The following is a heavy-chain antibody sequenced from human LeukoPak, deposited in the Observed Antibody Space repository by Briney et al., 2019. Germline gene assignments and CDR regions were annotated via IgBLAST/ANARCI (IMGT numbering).Heavy chain of an antibody. CDR3: ARGGNWGMFFFDS. J-gene: IGHJ4*02. Sequence: PSETLSLTCSVSGGSISSYYWSWIRQPPGKGLEWIGYIYYSGSTNYEPSLKSRVTISVDTSKNQCSLNLRSVTAADTAVYFCARGGNWGMFFFDSWGQGTLVTASP. CDR2: IYYSGST. CDR1: GGSISSYY. D-gene: IGHD7-27*01. V-gene: IGHV4-59*01.